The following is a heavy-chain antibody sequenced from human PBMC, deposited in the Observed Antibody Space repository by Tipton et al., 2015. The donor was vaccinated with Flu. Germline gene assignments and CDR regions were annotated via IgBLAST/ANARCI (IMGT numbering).Heavy chain of an antibody. CDR2: IYYSGGT. CDR1: DDSITYYY. D-gene: IGHD3-10*01. J-gene: IGHJ6*02. CDR3: ARDQGFGDGLAYDYYSMDV. V-gene: IGHV4-59*12. Sequence: TLSLTCTVSDDSITYYYWSWIRQPPGKGLEWIGYIYYSGGTNYNPSLQSRLSISVDSSKNQFSLKLNSVTAADTAMYYCARDQGFGDGLAYDYYSMDVWGQGTTVTVSS.